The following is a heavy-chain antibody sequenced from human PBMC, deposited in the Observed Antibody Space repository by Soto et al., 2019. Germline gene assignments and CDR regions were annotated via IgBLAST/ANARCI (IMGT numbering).Heavy chain of an antibody. CDR1: GGTFVRHV. CDR2: INPLSGIP. V-gene: IGHV1-69*09. Sequence: QVQLVQSGAEVKKPESSVKVSCKTSGGTFVRHVISWVRQAPGQGPEWMGKINPLSGIPNYAQKFHDRVTFTADTDSSTAYMELSSLRSDDTAVYYCAPPACAATWCSPPHNFDHWGQGTLVTVSS. J-gene: IGHJ5*02. CDR3: APPACAATWCSPPHNFDH. D-gene: IGHD2-2*01.